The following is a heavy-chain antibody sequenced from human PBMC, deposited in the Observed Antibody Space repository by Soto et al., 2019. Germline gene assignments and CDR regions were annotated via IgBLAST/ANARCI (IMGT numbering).Heavy chain of an antibody. J-gene: IGHJ4*02. CDR1: GGSISSGGYY. Sequence: QVQLQESGPGLVKPPQTLSLTCNVSGGSISSGGYYWTLIRQRPGKGLEWIGYIFHSGSTYYNPSLKSRVTISVDTSKNQFSLKLTSVTAADTAMYYCARAGYCTSSSCYLFEYWGQVTLVTVSS. V-gene: IGHV4-31*03. D-gene: IGHD2-2*03. CDR2: IFHSGST. CDR3: ARAGYCTSSSCYLFEY.